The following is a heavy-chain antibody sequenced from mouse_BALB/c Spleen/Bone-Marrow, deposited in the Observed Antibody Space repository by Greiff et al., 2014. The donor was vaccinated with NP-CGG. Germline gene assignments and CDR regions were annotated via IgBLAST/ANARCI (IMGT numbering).Heavy chain of an antibody. CDR2: ISTGGTYT. CDR1: GFTFSDFY. CDR3: ARSGERYGAMDY. D-gene: IGHD1-1*02. J-gene: IGHJ4*01. V-gene: IGHV5-4*02. Sequence: DVMLVESGGGLVKPGGSLKLSCAASGFTFSDFYMFWFRQTPEKRLEWVATISTGGTYTYYPDSVKGRFTISRDNAKNNLYLQMSGLKSEDTAMYYCARSGERYGAMDYWGQGTSVTVTS.